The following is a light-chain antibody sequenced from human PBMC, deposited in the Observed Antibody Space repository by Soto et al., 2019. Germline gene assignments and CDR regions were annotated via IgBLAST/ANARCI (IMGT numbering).Light chain of an antibody. Sequence: DIQMTQSPSSLSASVGDRVTITCRASQGISNDLGWYQQKPGQAPTRLIYAASFLQSGVPSRFRGSGSGTEFTLTISSLQPEDFATYYCLQHNTYPRTFGPGTKVEIQ. CDR2: AAS. CDR1: QGISND. V-gene: IGKV1-17*01. CDR3: LQHNTYPRT. J-gene: IGKJ1*01.